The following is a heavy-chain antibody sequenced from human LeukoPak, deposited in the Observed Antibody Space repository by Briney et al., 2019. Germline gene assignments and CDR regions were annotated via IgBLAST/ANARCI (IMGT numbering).Heavy chain of an antibody. J-gene: IGHJ4*02. CDR1: GGSFSGYY. V-gene: IGHV4-34*01. Sequence: SETLSLTCAVYGGSFSGYYWSWIRQPPGKGLEWIGEINHSGSTNYNPSLKSRVTISVDTSKNQFSLKLSSVTAADTAVYYCARVVPRYDILTGLQFYFDYWGQGTLVTVSS. CDR2: INHSGST. CDR3: ARVVPRYDILTGLQFYFDY. D-gene: IGHD3-9*01.